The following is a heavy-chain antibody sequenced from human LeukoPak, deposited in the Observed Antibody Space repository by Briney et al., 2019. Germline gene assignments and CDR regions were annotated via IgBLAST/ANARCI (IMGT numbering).Heavy chain of an antibody. V-gene: IGHV3-30-3*01. CDR3: ARDRDSSGWYEGFDY. CDR1: GFTFSSSA. J-gene: IGHJ4*02. Sequence: GGSLRLSCAASGFTFSSSAMHWVRQAPDKGLEWVAVISYDGSNKYYADSVKGRFTISRDDSKNTLYLQMNSLRADDTAVYYCARDRDSSGWYEGFDYWGQGTLVTVSS. CDR2: ISYDGSNK. D-gene: IGHD6-19*01.